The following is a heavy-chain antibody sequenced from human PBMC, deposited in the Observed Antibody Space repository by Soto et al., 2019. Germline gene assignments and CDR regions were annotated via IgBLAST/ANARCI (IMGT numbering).Heavy chain of an antibody. Sequence: GASVKVSCKASGYTFTSYGISWVRQAPGQGLEWMGWISAYNGNTNYAQKLQGRVTMTTDTSTSTAYMELRSLRSDDTAVYYCARANEVRGWYVSAAYYYGMDVGGQGTTVTAPS. CDR3: ARANEVRGWYVSAAYYYGMDV. CDR1: GYTFTSYG. D-gene: IGHD6-19*01. CDR2: ISAYNGNT. V-gene: IGHV1-18*01. J-gene: IGHJ6*01.